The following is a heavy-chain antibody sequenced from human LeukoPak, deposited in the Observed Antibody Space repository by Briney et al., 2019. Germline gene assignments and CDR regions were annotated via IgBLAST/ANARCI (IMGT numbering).Heavy chain of an antibody. CDR3: ARRLVAALDGMDV. Sequence: GGSLRLSCAASGFTVSSNYMSWVRQAPGKGLEWVSVIYSGGSTYYADSVKGRFTISRDNAKNSLYLQMNSLRAEDTAVYYCARRLVAALDGMDVWGQGTTVTVSS. V-gene: IGHV3-66*01. CDR2: IYSGGST. CDR1: GFTVSSNY. D-gene: IGHD2-15*01. J-gene: IGHJ6*02.